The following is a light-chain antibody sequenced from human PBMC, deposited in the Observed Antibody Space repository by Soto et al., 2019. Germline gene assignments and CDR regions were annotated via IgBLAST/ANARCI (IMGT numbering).Light chain of an antibody. CDR1: QSISSW. CDR2: EAS. CDR3: QQYNSYPLT. Sequence: DIQMTQSPSTLSASVGDRVTITCRASQSISSWLTWYQQKPGKAPKLLIHEASSLESGVPSRISGSRPETDFTLTISSLQPDDFATYYCQQYNSYPLTFCGGTKVEIK. V-gene: IGKV1-5*03. J-gene: IGKJ4*01.